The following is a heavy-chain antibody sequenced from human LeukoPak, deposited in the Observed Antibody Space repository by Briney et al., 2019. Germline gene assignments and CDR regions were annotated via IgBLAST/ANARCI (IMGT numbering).Heavy chain of an antibody. CDR1: GYRFTSYW. J-gene: IGHJ3*02. D-gene: IGHD3-16*01. CDR2: IYPGDSDT. Sequence: GESLKISCKGSGYRFTSYWIGWVRQMPGKGLEWMGIIYPGDSDTRYSPSFQGQVTISADKSVNTAYLQWSSLKASDTAMYYCARQMRLSAFDIWGQGTMVTVSS. CDR3: ARQMRLSAFDI. V-gene: IGHV5-51*01.